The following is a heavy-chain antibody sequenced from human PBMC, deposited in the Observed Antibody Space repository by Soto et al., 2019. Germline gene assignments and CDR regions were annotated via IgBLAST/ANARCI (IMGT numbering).Heavy chain of an antibody. J-gene: IGHJ5*02. D-gene: IGHD2-15*01. V-gene: IGHV4-39*01. Sequence: QLQLQESGPGLVKPSETLSLTCTVSGGSISSSSYYWGWIRQPPGKGLEWIGSIYYSGSTYYNPSLKSRVTIAVDTSKNQFSLKLSSVTAADTAVYYCARRGGVVVAGSWFDPWGQGTLVTVSS. CDR1: GGSISSSSYY. CDR3: ARRGGVVVAGSWFDP. CDR2: IYYSGST.